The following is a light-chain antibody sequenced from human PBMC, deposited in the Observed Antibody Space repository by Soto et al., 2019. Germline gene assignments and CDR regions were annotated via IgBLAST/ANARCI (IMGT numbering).Light chain of an antibody. J-gene: IGKJ4*01. Sequence: IQITQSPSSVSASVGDTVTITCRASQLISSWLAWYQQKPGKAPKLLIYAASNLQSGVPSRFSGSESGTDFTLTISSLQPEDVATYFSQQASSFPLTFGGGTKVEI. CDR1: QLISSW. V-gene: IGKV1-12*01. CDR2: AAS. CDR3: QQASSFPLT.